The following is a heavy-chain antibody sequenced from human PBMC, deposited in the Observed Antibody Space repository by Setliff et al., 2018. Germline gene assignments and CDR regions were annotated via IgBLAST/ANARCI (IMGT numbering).Heavy chain of an antibody. J-gene: IGHJ5*02. V-gene: IGHV3-23*05. D-gene: IGHD4-17*01. CDR1: GFTFSSYA. CDR2: IKDSDYST. CDR3: AKDPNGDFFGAFDT. Sequence: GESLKISCTASGFTFSSYAVSWVRQAPGKGLEWISSIKDSDYSTYYADSVKGRFTISRDNSKNTLYLQMNGLRAEDSALYYCAKDPNGDFFGAFDTWGQGALVTVSS.